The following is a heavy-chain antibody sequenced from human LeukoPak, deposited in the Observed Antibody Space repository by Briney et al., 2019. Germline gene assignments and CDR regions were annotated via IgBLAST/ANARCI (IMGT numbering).Heavy chain of an antibody. D-gene: IGHD3-10*01. CDR1: GGSISSSSYY. CDR3: ARDRVTMVRGVLRRYYGMDV. J-gene: IGHJ6*02. CDR2: IYYSGST. V-gene: IGHV4-39*07. Sequence: SETLSLTCTVSGGSISSSSYYWGWIRQPPGKGREWIGSIYYSGSTYYNPSLKSRVTISVDTSKNQFSLKLSSVTAADTAVYYCARDRVTMVRGVLRRYYGMDVWGRGTTVTVSS.